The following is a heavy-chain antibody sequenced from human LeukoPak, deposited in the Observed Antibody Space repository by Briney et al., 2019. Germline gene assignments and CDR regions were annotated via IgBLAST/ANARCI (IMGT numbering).Heavy chain of an antibody. CDR2: ISGSGGIT. D-gene: IGHD3-22*01. Sequence: GGSLRLSCAASGFTFSSYAMSWVRQPPGKGLEWDSSISGSGGITYYADSVKGRFTISRDNSKNTLYLQMSSLRAEDTAVYHCAKGPYYYDSSGYSRRWFDPWGQGTLVTVSS. CDR1: GFTFSSYA. CDR3: AKGPYYYDSSGYSRRWFDP. V-gene: IGHV3-23*01. J-gene: IGHJ5*02.